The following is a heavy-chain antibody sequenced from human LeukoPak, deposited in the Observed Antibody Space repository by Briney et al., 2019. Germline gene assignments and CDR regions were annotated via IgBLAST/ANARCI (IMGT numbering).Heavy chain of an antibody. D-gene: IGHD5-24*01. CDR1: GFTFSTYG. CDR2: ISYDGSNK. V-gene: IGHV3-30*18. Sequence: SGGSLRLSCAASGFTFSTYGMRWVRQAPGKGLEWVAVISYDGSNKYYADSVKGRFTISRDNSKNTLYLQMNSLRAEDTAVYYCAKELGDGYNLLDAFDIWGQGTMVTVSS. J-gene: IGHJ3*02. CDR3: AKELGDGYNLLDAFDI.